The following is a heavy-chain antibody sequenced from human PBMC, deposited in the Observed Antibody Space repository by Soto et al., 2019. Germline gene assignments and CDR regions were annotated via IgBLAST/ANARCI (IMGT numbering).Heavy chain of an antibody. V-gene: IGHV4-31*03. Sequence: SETLSLTCTVSGGSISSGGYYWSWIRQHPGKGLEWIGYIYYSGSTYYNPSLKSRVTISLDTSKNQFSLKLSSVTAADTAVYFCARTTLRRWFDSWGQGTLVTLSS. CDR1: GGSISSGGYY. CDR2: IYYSGST. D-gene: IGHD1-1*01. J-gene: IGHJ5*01. CDR3: ARTTLRRWFDS.